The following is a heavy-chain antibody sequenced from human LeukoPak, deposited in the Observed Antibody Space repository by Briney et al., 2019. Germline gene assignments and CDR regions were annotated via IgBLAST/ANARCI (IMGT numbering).Heavy chain of an antibody. CDR1: GYTFTSAA. V-gene: IGHV1-3*04. Sequence: GASVKVSCKASGYTFTSAAIHWVRQAPGQRLEWMGWINTAKGDINYSEMFRGRATIARDTSASTAYMELSSLGSEDTAVYYCARGLSTATTFYFDFWGQGTRVIVSS. CDR3: ARGLSTATTFYFDF. CDR2: INTAKGDI. J-gene: IGHJ4*02. D-gene: IGHD4-17*01.